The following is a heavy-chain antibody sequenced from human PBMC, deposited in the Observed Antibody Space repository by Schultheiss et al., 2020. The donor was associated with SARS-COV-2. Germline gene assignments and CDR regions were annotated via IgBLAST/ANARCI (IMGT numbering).Heavy chain of an antibody. J-gene: IGHJ6*02. CDR1: GFTFSSYA. CDR2: ISGSGGST. V-gene: IGHV3-23*01. D-gene: IGHD5-18*01. CDR3: AKDADTAMDPTDV. Sequence: GESLKISCAASGFTFSSYAISWVRQAPGKGLEWVSAISGSGGSTYYADSVKGRFTISRDNSKNTLYLQMNSLRAEDTAVYYCAKDADTAMDPTDVWGQGTTVTVSS.